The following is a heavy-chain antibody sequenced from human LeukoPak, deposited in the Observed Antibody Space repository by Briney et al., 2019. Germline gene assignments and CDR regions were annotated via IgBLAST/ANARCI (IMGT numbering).Heavy chain of an antibody. D-gene: IGHD3-22*01. V-gene: IGHV4-39*07. J-gene: IGHJ4*02. Sequence: SETLSLTCSVSGGPISSSSYYWGWIRQPPGKGLEWIGYIYYSGSTYYNPSLKSRVTISIDTSKNQFSLKLRSVTAADTAVYYCARDNYYDSSGYTDYWGQGTLVTVSS. CDR3: ARDNYYDSSGYTDY. CDR2: IYYSGST. CDR1: GGPISSSSYY.